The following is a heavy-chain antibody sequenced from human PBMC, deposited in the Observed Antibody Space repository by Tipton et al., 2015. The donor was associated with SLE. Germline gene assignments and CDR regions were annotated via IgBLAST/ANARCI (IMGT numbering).Heavy chain of an antibody. D-gene: IGHD3-3*01. J-gene: IGHJ3*01. V-gene: IGHV3-33*01. CDR1: GFTFKGFG. CDR2: IWNDGTKT. Sequence: SLRLSCAASGFTFKGFGMHWVRQAPGKGLEWVAVIWNDGTKTYYADSVKGRFTISRDNSKNTLDLQMDSLRTEDTAVYFCARIKSGVVPIDAFDVWGQGTMVTVS. CDR3: ARIKSGVVPIDAFDV.